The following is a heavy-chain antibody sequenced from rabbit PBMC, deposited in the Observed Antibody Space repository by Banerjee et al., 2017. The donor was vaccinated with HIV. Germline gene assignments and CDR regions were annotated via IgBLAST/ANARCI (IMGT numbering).Heavy chain of an antibody. CDR1: GFSFSSSYY. V-gene: IGHV1S40*01. CDR2: IYGGSSGNA. Sequence: QSLEESGGGLVKPGASLTLTCTASGFSFSSSYYMCWVRQAPGKGLEWIACIYGGSSGNAYYASWAKGRFTISKPSSTTVTLQMTSLTAADTATYFCARSVAYDSDYDSPMWGPGTLVTVS. J-gene: IGHJ4*01. D-gene: IGHD1-1*01. CDR3: ARSVAYDSDYDSPM.